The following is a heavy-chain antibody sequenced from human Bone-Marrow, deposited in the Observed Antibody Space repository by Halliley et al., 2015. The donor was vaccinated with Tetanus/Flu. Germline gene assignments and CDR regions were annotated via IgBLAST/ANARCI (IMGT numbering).Heavy chain of an antibody. Sequence: VAIISNDGNNKHYAESVKGRFTISRDNAKNALYLQMNSLRGEDTAVYYCAKGCGIFCYYIDHWGQGTLVTVSS. CDR3: AKGCGIFCYYIDH. J-gene: IGHJ4*02. V-gene: IGHV3-30*18. D-gene: IGHD2-15*01. CDR2: ISNDGNNK.